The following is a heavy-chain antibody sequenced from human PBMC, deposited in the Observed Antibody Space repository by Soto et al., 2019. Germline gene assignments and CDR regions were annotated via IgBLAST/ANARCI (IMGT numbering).Heavy chain of an antibody. CDR2: INRSGGST. J-gene: IGHJ4*02. CDR3: ARDLTAADY. D-gene: IGHD2-21*02. Sequence: QVQLMQSGAEVKKPGASVTISCKASGYTFTSYYIHWVRQAPRQGLEWMAIINRSGGSTNYAQKFQGRVTVTRDTSTSTVNMELSSLSSEDTAVYYCARDLTAADYWGQGTLVTVSS. V-gene: IGHV1-46*01. CDR1: GYTFTSYY.